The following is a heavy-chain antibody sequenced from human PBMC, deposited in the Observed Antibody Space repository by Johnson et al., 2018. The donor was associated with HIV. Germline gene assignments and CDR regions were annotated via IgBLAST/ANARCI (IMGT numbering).Heavy chain of an antibody. CDR3: AAGYCSSTSCYDGAFDI. J-gene: IGHJ3*02. CDR2: IYSGGST. Sequence: VQLVEYGGGLIQPGGSLRLSCAASGFTVSSNYMSWVRQAPGKGLEWVTVIYSGGSTYYADSVKGRFTISRDNSKNTLYLQMNSLRAEDTAVYYCAAGYCSSTSCYDGAFDIWGQGTMVTVSS. CDR1: GFTVSSNY. D-gene: IGHD2-2*03. V-gene: IGHV3-53*01.